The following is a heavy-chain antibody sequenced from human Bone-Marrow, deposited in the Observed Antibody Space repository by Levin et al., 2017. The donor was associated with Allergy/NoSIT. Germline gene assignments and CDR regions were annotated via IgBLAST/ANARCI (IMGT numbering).Heavy chain of an antibody. CDR1: GFTFRSYG. J-gene: IGHJ4*02. CDR2: IYYDASKE. V-gene: IGHV3-33*01. Sequence: LSLTCAASGFTFRSYGMHWVRQVPGKGLEWVASIYYDASKEFYADSVKGRLTISRDNSKDTVSLQMNSLRAEDTGIYYCAREHSSTWYLDYWGRGTLVTVSS. CDR3: AREHSSTWYLDY. D-gene: IGHD2-2*01.